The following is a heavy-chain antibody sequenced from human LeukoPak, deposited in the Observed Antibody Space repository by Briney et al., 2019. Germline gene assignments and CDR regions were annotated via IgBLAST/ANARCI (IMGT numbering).Heavy chain of an antibody. CDR1: GASISSSAYY. CDR2: IGGSNYYSGST. D-gene: IGHD3-3*01. J-gene: IGHJ6*03. Sequence: SETLSLTCTVSGASISSSAYYWGWIRQPPGKGLEWIGSIGGSNYYSGSTYYNPSLKSRVTIHVDTSKDQFSLKLSSVTAADTAVYYCARHLRFLEWLLPPDYYYYYMDVWGKGTTVTVSS. CDR3: ARHLRFLEWLLPPDYYYYYMDV. V-gene: IGHV4-39*01.